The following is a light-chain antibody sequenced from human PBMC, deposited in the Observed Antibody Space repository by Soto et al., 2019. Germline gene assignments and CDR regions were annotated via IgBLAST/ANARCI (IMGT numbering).Light chain of an antibody. CDR3: CAYAGSGALV. J-gene: IGLJ3*02. Sequence: QSALTQPASVSGSPEQSITISCTGTSSDIGSYNLVSWYQLHPGKAPKVMLYEATKRPSGVSNRFSGSKSGNSASLTISGLQAEDEADYYCCAYAGSGALVFGGGTKLTVL. CDR1: SSDIGSYNL. CDR2: EAT. V-gene: IGLV2-23*01.